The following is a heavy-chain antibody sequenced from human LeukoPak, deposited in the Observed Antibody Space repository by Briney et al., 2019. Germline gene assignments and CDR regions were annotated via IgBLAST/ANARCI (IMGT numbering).Heavy chain of an antibody. J-gene: IGHJ4*02. D-gene: IGHD3-22*01. CDR2: IKQDGSEK. Sequence: GASLQISGKCAGFTFSSNWMSGGRHARGKGQGGVANIKQDGSEKYYVDSVKGRFTISRDNAKNSLYLQMNSLRAEDTAVYYCATSRDFYDSSGYYPYYFDCWGQGTLVTVSS. CDR1: GFTFSSNW. CDR3: ATSRDFYDSSGYYPYYFDC. V-gene: IGHV3-7*01.